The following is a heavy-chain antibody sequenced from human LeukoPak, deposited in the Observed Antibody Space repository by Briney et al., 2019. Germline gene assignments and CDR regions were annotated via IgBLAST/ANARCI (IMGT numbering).Heavy chain of an antibody. J-gene: IGHJ3*02. Sequence: PGGSLRLSCAASGFTFSSYAMHWVRQAPGKGLEWVAVISYDGSNKFYADSVKGRFTLSRDNSKNTLYLQMNSLRAEDTAVYYCARDHSVLLWFGESSGAFDIWGQGTMVTVSS. CDR1: GFTFSSYA. D-gene: IGHD3-10*01. V-gene: IGHV3-30-3*01. CDR3: ARDHSVLLWFGESSGAFDI. CDR2: ISYDGSNK.